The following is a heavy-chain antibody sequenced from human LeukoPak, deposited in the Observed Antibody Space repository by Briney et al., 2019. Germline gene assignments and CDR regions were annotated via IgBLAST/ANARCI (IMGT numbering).Heavy chain of an antibody. J-gene: IGHJ5*02. Sequence: PGASLRLSCVASGTTFTTRAMSWVRQIPRKGLEWVSSIRDSGVVTHYADSVQGRFTISRDNSKNTLYLHMDNLRVADTAVYYCATTYIYNGIPGWFDPWGQGTQVTVSS. CDR1: GTTFTTRA. CDR3: ATTYIYNGIPGWFDP. CDR2: IRDSGVVT. V-gene: IGHV3-23*01. D-gene: IGHD1-14*01.